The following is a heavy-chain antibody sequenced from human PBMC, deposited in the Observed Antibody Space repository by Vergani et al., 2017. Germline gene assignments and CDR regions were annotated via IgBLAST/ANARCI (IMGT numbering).Heavy chain of an antibody. CDR3: ARATEYYYDSSGYYPDAFDI. CDR1: GFTFSSYE. CDR2: ISSSGSTI. D-gene: IGHD3-22*01. V-gene: IGHV3-48*03. Sequence: VQLVESGGGLVQPGGSLRLSCAASGFTFSSYEMNWVRQAPGKGLEWVSYISSSGSTIYYADSVKGRFTISRDNAKNSLYLQMNSLRAEDTAVYYCARATEYYYDSSGYYPDAFDIWGQGTMVTVSS. J-gene: IGHJ3*02.